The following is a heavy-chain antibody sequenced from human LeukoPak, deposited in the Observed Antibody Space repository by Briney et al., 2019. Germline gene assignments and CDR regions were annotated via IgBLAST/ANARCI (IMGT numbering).Heavy chain of an antibody. Sequence: PSETLSLTCTVSGGSISRYYWSWIRQPPGKGLEWIGYIYYSGSTNYNPSLKSRVTISVDTSKNQFSLKLSSVTAADTAVYYCARGRIAVAGSFDYWGQGTLVTVSS. CDR2: IYYSGST. J-gene: IGHJ4*02. V-gene: IGHV4-59*01. CDR1: GGSISRYY. CDR3: ARGRIAVAGSFDY. D-gene: IGHD6-19*01.